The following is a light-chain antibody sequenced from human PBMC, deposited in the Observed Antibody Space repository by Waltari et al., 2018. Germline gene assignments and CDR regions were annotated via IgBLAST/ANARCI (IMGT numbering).Light chain of an antibody. Sequence: EIVLTQSPGTLSLSQGESATLSCRTSQSVTRALAWYQQKPGQAPRLLIYGASNRATGIPYRFSGSGSGTDFSLTISSLEPEDFAVYYCQHYLRLPVTFGQGTKVEVK. CDR1: QSVTRA. CDR3: QHYLRLPVT. J-gene: IGKJ1*01. V-gene: IGKV3-20*01. CDR2: GAS.